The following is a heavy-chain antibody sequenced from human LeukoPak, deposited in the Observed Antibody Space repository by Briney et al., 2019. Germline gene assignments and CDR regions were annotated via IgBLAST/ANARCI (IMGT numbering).Heavy chain of an antibody. CDR2: IYHSGST. CDR3: ARDEREFSTVTTSCWFDL. Sequence: SETLSLTCTVSGYSISSGYYWGWIRQPPGKGLEWIGSIYHSGSTYYNPSLKSRVTISVDTSKNQFSLKLSSVTAADTAVYYCARDEREFSTVTTSCWFDLWGQGTLVTVSS. D-gene: IGHD4-17*01. CDR1: GYSISSGYY. J-gene: IGHJ5*02. V-gene: IGHV4-38-2*02.